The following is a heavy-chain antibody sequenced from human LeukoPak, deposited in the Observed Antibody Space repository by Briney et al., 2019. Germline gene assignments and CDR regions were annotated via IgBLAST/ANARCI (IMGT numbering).Heavy chain of an antibody. CDR2: IYTSGST. J-gene: IGHJ6*03. Sequence: PEXXSLTXTXXGXXSSSYYXSWVRQPPGKGVEGIGYIYTSGSTNYNPSLKSRVTISVDTSKNQFSLKLSSLTAADTAVYYCARLASSYYYMDVWGKGTTVTVSS. V-gene: IGHV4-4*09. CDR3: ARLASSYYYMDV. CDR1: GXXSSSYY.